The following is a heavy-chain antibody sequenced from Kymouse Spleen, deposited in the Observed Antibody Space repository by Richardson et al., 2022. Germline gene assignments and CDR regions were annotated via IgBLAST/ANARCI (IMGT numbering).Heavy chain of an antibody. V-gene: IGHV3-9*01. CDR2: ISWNSGSI. CDR3: AGGSSS. CDR1: GFTFDDYA. J-gene: IGHJ5*02. Sequence: EVQLVESGGGLVQPGRSLRLSCAASGFTFDDYAMHWVRQAPGKGLEWVSGISWNSGSIGYADSVKGRFTISRDNAKNSLYLQMNSLRAEDTALYYCAGGSSSWGQGTLVTVSS. D-gene: IGHD6-6*01.